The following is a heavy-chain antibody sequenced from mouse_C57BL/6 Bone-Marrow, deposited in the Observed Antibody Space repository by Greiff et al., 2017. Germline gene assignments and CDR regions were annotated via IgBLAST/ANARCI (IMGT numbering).Heavy chain of an antibody. CDR2: INPNNGGT. D-gene: IGHD2-4*01. V-gene: IGHV1-18*01. CDR1: GYTFTDYN. Sequence: VQLQQTGPELVKPGASVKIPCKASGYTFTDYNMDWVKQSHGKSLEWIGDINPNNGGTIYNQKFKGKATLTVDKSSSTAYMELRSLTSEDTAVYYCARDDYDENFDVWGTGTTVTVSS. J-gene: IGHJ1*03. CDR3: ARDDYDENFDV.